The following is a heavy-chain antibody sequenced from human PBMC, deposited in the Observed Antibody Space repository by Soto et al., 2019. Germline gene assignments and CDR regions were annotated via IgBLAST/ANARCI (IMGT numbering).Heavy chain of an antibody. CDR1: GGSISSSSYY. D-gene: IGHD2-15*01. Sequence: QLQLQESGPGLVKPSETLSLTCTVSGGSISSSSYYWGWIRQPPGKGLEWIGSIYYSGGTYYNPSLKSRVTISVDTSKNQFSLKLSSVTAADTAVYYCARVGDCSGGSCYGWFDPWGQGTLVTVSS. V-gene: IGHV4-39*01. CDR2: IYYSGGT. CDR3: ARVGDCSGGSCYGWFDP. J-gene: IGHJ5*02.